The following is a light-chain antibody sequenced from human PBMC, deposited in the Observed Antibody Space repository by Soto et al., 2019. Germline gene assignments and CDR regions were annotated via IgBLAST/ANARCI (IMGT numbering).Light chain of an antibody. Sequence: QSVLTQPASVSGSPGQSITISCTGTSSDVGGYDLVSWYQQHPGKAPKLIIYEGSKRPSGISNRFSGSKSGNTASLIISGLQGDDEGDYYCCAYVSSNTLLFGVGTKLTVL. CDR1: SSDVGGYDL. CDR3: CAYVSSNTLL. J-gene: IGLJ3*02. CDR2: EGS. V-gene: IGLV2-23*01.